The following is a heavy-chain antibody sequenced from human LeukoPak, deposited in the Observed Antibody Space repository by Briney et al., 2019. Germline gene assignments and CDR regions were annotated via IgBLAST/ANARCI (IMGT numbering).Heavy chain of an antibody. CDR2: INPNSGGT. D-gene: IGHD2-2*01. Sequence: GASVKASCKASGYTFTGYYMHWVRQAPGQGLEWMGWINPNSGGTNYAQKFQGRVTMTRDTSISTAYMELSRLRSDDTAVYYCARDLDGGYCSSTSCHGADWGQGTLVTVSS. J-gene: IGHJ4*02. V-gene: IGHV1-2*02. CDR1: GYTFTGYY. CDR3: ARDLDGGYCSSTSCHGAD.